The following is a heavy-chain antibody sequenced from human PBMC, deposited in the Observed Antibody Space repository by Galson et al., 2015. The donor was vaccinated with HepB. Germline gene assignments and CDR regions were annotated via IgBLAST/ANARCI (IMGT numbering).Heavy chain of an antibody. V-gene: IGHV3-53*01. CDR3: ARGRGTFGRYYFDY. J-gene: IGHJ4*02. Sequence: SLRLSCAVSGFAVSSHMTWVRQVPGKGLDCVSIIHRDGKTYYADSVKGRFTISRDTSKNTVNLQMKNLRAEDTAVYYCARGRGTFGRYYFDYWGQGTLVTVSA. CDR2: IHRDGKT. D-gene: IGHD3-16*01. CDR1: GFAVSSH.